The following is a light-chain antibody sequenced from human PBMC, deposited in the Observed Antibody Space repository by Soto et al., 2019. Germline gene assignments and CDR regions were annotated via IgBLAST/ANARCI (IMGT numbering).Light chain of an antibody. V-gene: IGLV2-23*01. CDR3: CSYAGSSLYV. J-gene: IGLJ1*01. CDR1: SSDVGNYNL. Sequence: QSALTQPASVSGSPGQSITISCTGTSSDVGNYNLVSWYQQHPGKAPKLMIYEGSKRPSGVSNRFSGSKSGNTASLTISGLQAEDEAYYYCCSYAGSSLYVFGTGTQLTVL. CDR2: EGS.